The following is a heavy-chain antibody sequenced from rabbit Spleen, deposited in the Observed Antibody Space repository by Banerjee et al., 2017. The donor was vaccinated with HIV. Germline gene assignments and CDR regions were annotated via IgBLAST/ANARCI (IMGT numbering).Heavy chain of an antibody. CDR2: INTVTGKS. CDR3: ARDSGSSFSSYGMDL. V-gene: IGHV1S45*01. J-gene: IGHJ6*01. Sequence: EQLEESGGGLVKPEGSLTLTCKASGVSLNDKDVMCWVRQAPGKGLEWIACINTVTGKSVYASWAKGRFIMSRTSSTKVTLQMTSLTAADTATYFCARDSGSSFSSYGMDLWGQGTLVTVS. CDR1: GVSLNDKDV. D-gene: IGHD8-1*01.